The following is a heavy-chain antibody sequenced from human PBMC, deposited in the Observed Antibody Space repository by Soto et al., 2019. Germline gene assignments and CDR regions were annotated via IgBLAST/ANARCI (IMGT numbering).Heavy chain of an antibody. CDR3: ARAGLGDGSDY. CDR2: IYYSGST. Sequence: QVQLQESGPGLVKPSETLSLTCTVSGGSVSSGSYYWSWIRQPPGKGLEWIGYIYYSGSTKYNPPLKSRVTISVDTSKNQFSLKLSSVTAADTAVYYCARAGLGDGSDYWGQGTLVTVSS. CDR1: GGSVSSGSYY. V-gene: IGHV4-61*01. J-gene: IGHJ4*02. D-gene: IGHD1-26*01.